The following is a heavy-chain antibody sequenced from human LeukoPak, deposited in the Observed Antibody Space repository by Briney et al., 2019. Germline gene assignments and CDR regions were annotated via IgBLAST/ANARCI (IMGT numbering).Heavy chain of an antibody. CDR3: ARDPNYHDTSGYYLGY. V-gene: IGHV3-53*01. Sequence: GGSLRLSCAASGFTVSNNYMSWVRQAPGKGLEWVSVIYSGGSTSYADSVKGRFTISRDSSKNTLYLQLNSLRAEDTAVYYCARDPNYHDTSGYYLGYWGQGTPVTVSS. CDR2: IYSGGST. D-gene: IGHD3-22*01. J-gene: IGHJ4*02. CDR1: GFTVSNNY.